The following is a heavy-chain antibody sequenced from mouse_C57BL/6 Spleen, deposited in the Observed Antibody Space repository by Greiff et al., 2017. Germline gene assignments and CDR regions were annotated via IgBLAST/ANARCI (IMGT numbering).Heavy chain of an antibody. V-gene: IGHV1-22*01. Sequence: DVKLQESGPELVKPGASVKMSCKASGYTFTDYNMHWVKQSHGKSLEWIGYINPNNGGTSYNQKFKGKATLTVNKSSSTAYMELRSLTSEDSAVYYCARQTFAWFAYWGQGTLVTVSA. CDR2: INPNNGGT. CDR1: GYTFTDYN. CDR3: ARQTFAWFAY. J-gene: IGHJ3*01.